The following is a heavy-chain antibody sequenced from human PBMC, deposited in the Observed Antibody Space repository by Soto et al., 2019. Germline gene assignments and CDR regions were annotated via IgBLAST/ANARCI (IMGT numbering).Heavy chain of an antibody. Sequence: GGSLRVSYAASGFTFSSYAMRWVRQAPGKGLEWVSAISGSGGSTYYADSVKGRFTISRDNSKNTLYLQMNSLRAEDTAVYYCAKVRANYYYGMDVWGQGTTVTVSS. CDR2: ISGSGGST. J-gene: IGHJ6*02. CDR1: GFTFSSYA. V-gene: IGHV3-23*01. CDR3: AKVRANYYYGMDV.